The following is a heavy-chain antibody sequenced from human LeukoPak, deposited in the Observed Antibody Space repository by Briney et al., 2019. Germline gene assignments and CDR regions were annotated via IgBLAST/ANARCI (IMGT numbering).Heavy chain of an antibody. V-gene: IGHV3-7*05. CDR1: GFTFSSYW. CDR2: IKQDGSEK. J-gene: IGHJ4*02. Sequence: GGSLRLSCAASGFTFSSYWMNWVRQAPGKGLEWVANIKQDGSEKYYVDSVKGRFTISRDNAKNSLYLQMNSLRAEDTAVYYCARDNGYYDFWSAYDRYFDYWDQGTLVTVSS. D-gene: IGHD3-3*01. CDR3: ARDNGYYDFWSAYDRYFDY.